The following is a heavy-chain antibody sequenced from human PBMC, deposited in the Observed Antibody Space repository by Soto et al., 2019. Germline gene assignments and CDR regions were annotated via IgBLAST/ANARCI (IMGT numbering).Heavy chain of an antibody. Sequence: ASVKVSCKTSGYTFTNFDVNWVRQAAGQGLEWMGWMSPNSENKGYAQKFQGRVSMTRDTSITTAYMELSSLRSEDTAVYYCVRGFGSNWNTGAYNWFEFLGQGTLVNVSS. D-gene: IGHD1-1*01. CDR1: GYTFTNFD. J-gene: IGHJ5*01. CDR2: MSPNSENK. CDR3: VRGFGSNWNTGAYNWFEF. V-gene: IGHV1-8*01.